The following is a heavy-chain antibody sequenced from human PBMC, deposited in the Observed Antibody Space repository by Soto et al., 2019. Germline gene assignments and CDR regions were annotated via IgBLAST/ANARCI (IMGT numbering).Heavy chain of an antibody. CDR3: VRDLNYGLYYFDY. CDR1: GYSISSGCY. J-gene: IGHJ4*02. CDR2: MYPTGST. V-gene: IGHV4-38-2*02. D-gene: IGHD3-10*01. Sequence: PSETLSLTCTVSGYSISSGCYWGWIRQPPGKRLEWIGSMYPTGSTYYNPSLKSRVTMSVGTSNNEFSLKLTSVTAADTAVYHCVRDLNYGLYYFDYWGQGTLVTVSS.